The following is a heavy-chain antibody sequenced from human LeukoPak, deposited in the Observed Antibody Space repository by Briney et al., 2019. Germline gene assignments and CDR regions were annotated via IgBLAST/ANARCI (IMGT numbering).Heavy chain of an antibody. D-gene: IGHD3-10*01. Sequence: PGRSLRLSCAASGFTFSDYYMSWVRQAPGKGLEWVSFIRSNAYGATTEYAASVKGRFTISRDDSKSIAYLQMNSLKTEDTAVYYCSRADYYGSGSPIGLDVWGKGTTVTVSS. CDR2: IRSNAYGATT. CDR1: GFTFSDYY. V-gene: IGHV3-49*04. J-gene: IGHJ6*04. CDR3: SRADYYGSGSPIGLDV.